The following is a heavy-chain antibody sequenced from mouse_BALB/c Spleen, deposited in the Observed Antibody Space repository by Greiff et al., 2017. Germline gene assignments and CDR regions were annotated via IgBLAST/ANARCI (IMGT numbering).Heavy chain of an antibody. J-gene: IGHJ4*01. CDR1: GFTFTDYY. CDR2: IRNKANGYTT. V-gene: IGHV7-3*02. D-gene: IGHD2-10*02. CDR3: AREYGNYERDAMDY. Sequence: EVQGVESGGGLVQPGGSLRLSCATSGFTFTDYYMSWVRQPPGKALEWLGFIRNKANGYTTEYSASVKGRFTISRDNSQSILYLQMNTLRAEDSATYYCAREYGNYERDAMDYWGQGTSVTVSS.